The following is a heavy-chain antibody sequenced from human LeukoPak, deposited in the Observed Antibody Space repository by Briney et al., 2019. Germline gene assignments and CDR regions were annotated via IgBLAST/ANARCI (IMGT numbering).Heavy chain of an antibody. CDR2: ISNSCDSI. J-gene: IGHJ6*03. Sequence: GGSLRLSCAASGFKFSDYYMTWIRQAPGKGLEWVSYISNSCDSIYYADSVEGRFTISRDNAKNSLYLQMNSLRAEDTAVYYCAREGRRPPYYYYYMDVWGKGTTVTISS. V-gene: IGHV3-11*01. CDR1: GFKFSDYY. CDR3: AREGRRPPYYYYYMDV.